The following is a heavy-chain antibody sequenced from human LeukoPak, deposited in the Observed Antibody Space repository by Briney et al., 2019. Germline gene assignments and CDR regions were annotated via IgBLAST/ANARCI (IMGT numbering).Heavy chain of an antibody. CDR3: ARAWYYYDSSGYYPFDY. D-gene: IGHD3-22*01. CDR1: GESFSGYY. V-gene: IGHV4-34*01. CDR2: INHRGRT. Sequence: PSETLSLTCAVYGESFSGYYWSWIRQPPGRGLEWIGDINHRGRTNYNPSLKRRVTISVETSKKQFSLKRSSVTAAGTAVYYCARAWYYYDSSGYYPFDYWGQGTLVTVSS. J-gene: IGHJ4*02.